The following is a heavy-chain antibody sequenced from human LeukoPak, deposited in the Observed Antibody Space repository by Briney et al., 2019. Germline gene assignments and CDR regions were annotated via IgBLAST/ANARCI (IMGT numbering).Heavy chain of an antibody. Sequence: SETLSLTCTVSGVSISSSSYYWGWLRPPPGKRLEGIGSIYYSGSTYYNLSLKSRVTISVDTSKNQFSLKLSSVTAADTAVYYCASVKSAGYSSGQYSNWFDPWGQGTLVTVSS. CDR3: ASVKSAGYSSGQYSNWFDP. V-gene: IGHV4-39*01. CDR2: IYYSGST. CDR1: GVSISSSSYY. J-gene: IGHJ5*02. D-gene: IGHD6-19*01.